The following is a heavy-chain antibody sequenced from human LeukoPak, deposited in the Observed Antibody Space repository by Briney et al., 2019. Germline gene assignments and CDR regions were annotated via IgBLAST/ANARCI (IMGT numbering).Heavy chain of an antibody. D-gene: IGHD3-10*01. CDR2: ISGNGGVI. Sequence: GGSLRLSCAASGFTFSDNYMTWVRQAPGKGLEWLSYISGNGGVIQYADSVKGRFTISRDNAKNLLYLQMDSLRAEDTAVYYCARDIYGSGSYYNQDFDYWGQGTLVTVSS. J-gene: IGHJ4*02. CDR1: GFTFSDNY. V-gene: IGHV3-11*04. CDR3: ARDIYGSGSYYNQDFDY.